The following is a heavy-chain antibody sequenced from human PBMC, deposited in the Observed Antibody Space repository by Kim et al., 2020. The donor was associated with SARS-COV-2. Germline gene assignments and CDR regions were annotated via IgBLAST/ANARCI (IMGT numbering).Heavy chain of an antibody. D-gene: IGHD5-12*01. J-gene: IGHJ4*02. CDR1: GFTFSSYG. CDR2: IWFDGSKK. V-gene: IGHV3-33*01. Sequence: GGSLRLSCAASGFTFSSYGMHWVRQAPGKGLEWVAVIWFDGSKKYYAASVKGRFTISRDNSKNTLYLQMNSLRAEDTAVYYCARGPVANHFDYWGQGTLVTVSS. CDR3: ARGPVANHFDY.